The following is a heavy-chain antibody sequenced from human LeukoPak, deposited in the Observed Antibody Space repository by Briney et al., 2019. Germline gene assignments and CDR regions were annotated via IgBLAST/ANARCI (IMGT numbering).Heavy chain of an antibody. Sequence: SETLSLTCTVSGGSISGYYWSWIRQPPGNGLEWIGYINYSGTTNYNPSLKSRVTISVDTSKNQFSLKLSSVTAADTAVYYCARHRGGSSWLNWFDPWGQGTLVTVSS. D-gene: IGHD6-13*01. CDR1: GGSISGYY. CDR3: ARHRGGSSWLNWFDP. J-gene: IGHJ5*02. V-gene: IGHV4-59*08. CDR2: INYSGTT.